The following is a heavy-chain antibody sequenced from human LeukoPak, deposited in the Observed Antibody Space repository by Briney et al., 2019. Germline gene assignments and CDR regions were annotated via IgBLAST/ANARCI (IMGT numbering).Heavy chain of an antibody. J-gene: IGHJ4*02. D-gene: IGHD3-22*01. Sequence: GESLKISCKGSGSRFTSYWIGWVRQMPGKGLEWMGIIYPGDSDTRYSPSFRGQVTISADKSISTAYLQWSSLKASDTAMYYCARHPSGYYPYYFDFWGQGTLVTVSS. CDR1: GSRFTSYW. CDR3: ARHPSGYYPYYFDF. V-gene: IGHV5-51*01. CDR2: IYPGDSDT.